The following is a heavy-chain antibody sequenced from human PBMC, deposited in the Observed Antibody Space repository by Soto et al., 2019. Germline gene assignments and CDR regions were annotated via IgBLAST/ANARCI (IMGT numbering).Heavy chain of an antibody. V-gene: IGHV1-2*04. Sequence: QVQLVQSGAEVKKPGASVKVSCKASGYTFSDYYLHWVRQAPGQGLEWMGWINPNNGGTNYAQKFQGWVTMTRDTSISTAYLELTRLTSDDTAVYYCAKLGRTTVTTWFSNYWGQGTLVTVSS. CDR3: AKLGRTTVTTWFSNY. CDR2: INPNNGGT. CDR1: GYTFSDYY. J-gene: IGHJ4*02. D-gene: IGHD4-17*01.